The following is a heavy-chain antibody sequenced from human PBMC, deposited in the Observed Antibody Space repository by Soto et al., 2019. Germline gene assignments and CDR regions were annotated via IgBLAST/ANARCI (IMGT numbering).Heavy chain of an antibody. J-gene: IGHJ6*03. D-gene: IGHD1-1*01. CDR2: IYPGDPDT. CDR3: ARSQTEINYYYYYMDV. Sequence: GESLKISCKGSGYSFTSYWIGWVRQMPGKGLEWMGIIYPGDPDTRYSPSFQGQVTISADKSISTAYLQWSSLKASDTAMYYCARSQTEINYYYYYMDVWGKGTTVTVSS. V-gene: IGHV5-51*01. CDR1: GYSFTSYW.